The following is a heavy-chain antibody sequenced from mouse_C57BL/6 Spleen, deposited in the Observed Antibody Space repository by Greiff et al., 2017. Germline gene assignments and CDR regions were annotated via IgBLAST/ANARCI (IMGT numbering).Heavy chain of an antibody. Sequence: VQLQQSGAELVRPGASVKLSCKASGYTFTDYYINWVKQRPGQGLEWIARIYPGSGNTYYNEKFKGKATLTAEKSSSTAYMQLSSLTSEDSAVYFCARDDYDGYWYFDVWGTGTTVTVSS. CDR1: GYTFTDYY. D-gene: IGHD2-4*01. V-gene: IGHV1-76*01. CDR3: ARDDYDGYWYFDV. J-gene: IGHJ1*03. CDR2: IYPGSGNT.